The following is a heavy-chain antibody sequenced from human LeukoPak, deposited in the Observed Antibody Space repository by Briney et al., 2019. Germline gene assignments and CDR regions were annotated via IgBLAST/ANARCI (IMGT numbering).Heavy chain of an antibody. J-gene: IGHJ4*02. D-gene: IGHD3-16*01. CDR3: ARVKGPQIRGSYCDY. V-gene: IGHV3-9*01. Sequence: GGSLRLSCAASGFSFYDYAMHWVRQAPGKGLEWVSGISWNSGNVAYADSMKGRFTVSRDNAKNSLFLHMNSLRAEDTAVYYCARVKGPQIRGSYCDYWGQGTLVTVSS. CDR1: GFSFYDYA. CDR2: ISWNSGNV.